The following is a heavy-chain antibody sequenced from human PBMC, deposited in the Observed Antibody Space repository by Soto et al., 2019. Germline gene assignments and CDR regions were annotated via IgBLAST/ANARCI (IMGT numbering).Heavy chain of an antibody. V-gene: IGHV3-23*01. J-gene: IGHJ3*02. CDR1: TFTFSTYA. CDR2: IWGSSHST. Sequence: EVQVLESGGGFVVPGGSLRLSCTTSTFTFSTYAMTWVRQAPGKGLQWVSSIWGSSHSTNYADSVKGRFTISRDNSKNTLYLQVNSLRAEDTATXXXXXDPNGDYIGAFDIWGQGIMVTVSP. D-gene: IGHD4-17*01. CDR3: XXDPNGDYIGAFDI.